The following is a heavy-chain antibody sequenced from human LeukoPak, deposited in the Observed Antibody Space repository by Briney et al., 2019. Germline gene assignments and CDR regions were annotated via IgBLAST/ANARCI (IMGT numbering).Heavy chain of an antibody. V-gene: IGHV3-23*01. J-gene: IGHJ4*02. CDR2: ISDSGGST. CDR3: AKVAIAIDYYFDH. CDR1: GFTFSSYA. D-gene: IGHD6-13*01. Sequence: GGSLRLSCAASGFTFSSYAMSWVRQAPGRGLEWVSSISDSGGSTYYADSVKGRFTISRDNSKKTLYLQMNSLRAEDTAVYYCAKVAIAIDYYFDHWGQGNMVTVSS.